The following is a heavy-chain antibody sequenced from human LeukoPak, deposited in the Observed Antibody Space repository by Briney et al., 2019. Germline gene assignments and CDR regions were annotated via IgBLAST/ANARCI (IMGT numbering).Heavy chain of an antibody. CDR3: VRDRGRASVDY. Sequence: GGSLRLSCAASGFTFSSYWMSWVRQAPGKGLEWVVNIKQDGREKYYVDSVKGRFTITRDNPKNSLYLQTNSLRAEDTAVYYCVRDRGRASVDYWGQGTLVTVSS. V-gene: IGHV3-7*01. D-gene: IGHD1-26*01. CDR1: GFTFSSYW. CDR2: IKQDGREK. J-gene: IGHJ4*02.